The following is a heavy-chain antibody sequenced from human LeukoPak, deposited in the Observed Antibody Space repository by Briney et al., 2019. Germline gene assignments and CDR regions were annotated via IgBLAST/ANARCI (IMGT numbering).Heavy chain of an antibody. D-gene: IGHD3-22*01. CDR3: AEDVQESSYYYDSSGYQPGY. CDR2: IRYDGSNK. Sequence: PGGSLRLSCAASGFTFSSYGMHWVRQAPGKGLEWVAFIRYDGSNKYYADSVKGRFTISRDNSKNTLYLQMNSLRAEDTAVYYCAEDVQESSYYYDSSGYQPGYWGQGTLVTVSS. CDR1: GFTFSSYG. J-gene: IGHJ4*02. V-gene: IGHV3-30*02.